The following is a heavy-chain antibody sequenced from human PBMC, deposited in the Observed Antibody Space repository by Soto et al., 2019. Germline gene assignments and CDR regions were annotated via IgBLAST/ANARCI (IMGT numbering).Heavy chain of an antibody. Sequence: ASVKVSCKASGYTFTSYAMHWVRQAPGQRLEWMGWVNAGNGNTKYSQKFQGRVTITRDTSASTAYMELSSLRSEDTAVYYCARDLVYSSGPLDDWGKGTLVTVSS. CDR1: GYTFTSYA. J-gene: IGHJ4*02. D-gene: IGHD6-19*01. CDR3: ARDLVYSSGPLDD. CDR2: VNAGNGNT. V-gene: IGHV1-3*01.